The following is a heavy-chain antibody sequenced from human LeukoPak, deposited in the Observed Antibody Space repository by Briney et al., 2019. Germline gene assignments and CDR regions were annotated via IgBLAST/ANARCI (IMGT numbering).Heavy chain of an antibody. V-gene: IGHV1-46*01. CDR1: GYTFTSYY. CDR3: AREQSVVPAANNWFDP. D-gene: IGHD2-2*01. J-gene: IGHJ5*02. Sequence: ASVKVSCKASGYTFTSYYMHWVRQAPGQGLEWMGIINPSGGSTSYAQKFQGRVNMTRDTSTSTVYMELSSLRSEDTAVYYCAREQSVVPAANNWFDPWGQGTLVTVSS. CDR2: INPSGGST.